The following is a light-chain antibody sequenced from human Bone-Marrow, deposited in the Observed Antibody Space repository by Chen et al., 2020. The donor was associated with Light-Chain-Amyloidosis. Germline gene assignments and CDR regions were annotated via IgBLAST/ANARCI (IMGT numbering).Light chain of an antibody. Sequence: QSALTQPAPVSGSPGPSTPLPCTGTSSDVGGDNHVSWYQQHPDKAPKLMIYEVTNRPSWVPDRFSGSKSDNTASLTISGLQTEDEADYFCSSYTITNTLVFGSGTRVTVL. J-gene: IGLJ1*01. CDR1: SSDVGGDNH. V-gene: IGLV2-14*01. CDR2: EVT. CDR3: SSYTITNTLV.